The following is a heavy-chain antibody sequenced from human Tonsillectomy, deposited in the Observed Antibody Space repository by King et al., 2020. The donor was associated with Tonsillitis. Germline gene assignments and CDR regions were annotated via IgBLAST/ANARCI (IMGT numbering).Heavy chain of an antibody. V-gene: IGHV4-38-2*02. D-gene: IGHD4-23*01. CDR3: AREVIDYGDNQFDY. Sequence: VQLQESGPGLVKPSETLSLTCAVSGYSISSGYYWGWIRQPPGKGLEWIGSIYHSGSTYYNPSLKSRVTISVDTSKNQFSLKLSSVTAADTAVYYCAREVIDYGDNQFDYWGQGTLVTVSS. J-gene: IGHJ4*02. CDR1: GYSISSGYY. CDR2: IYHSGST.